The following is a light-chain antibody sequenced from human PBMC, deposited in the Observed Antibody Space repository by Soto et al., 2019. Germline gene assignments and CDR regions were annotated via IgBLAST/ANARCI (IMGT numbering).Light chain of an antibody. CDR2: EVS. Sequence: QSVLTQPASVSGSAGQSIAISCTGTSSDVGGSNYVSWYQHHPGKAPKLIISEVSNRPSGVSYRFSGSKSGDTASLTISGLQAEDEADYYCCSRTTSSTYVFGPGTKVTVL. CDR3: CSRTTSSTYV. J-gene: IGLJ1*01. CDR1: SSDVGGSNY. V-gene: IGLV2-14*01.